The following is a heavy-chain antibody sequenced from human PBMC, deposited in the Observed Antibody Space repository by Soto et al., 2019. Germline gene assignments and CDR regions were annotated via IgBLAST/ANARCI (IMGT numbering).Heavy chain of an antibody. D-gene: IGHD3-10*01. J-gene: IGHJ5*02. CDR3: ARDYRSGVRHGWFDP. V-gene: IGHV4-31*03. CDR2: IYYSGST. CDR1: GGSISSGGYY. Sequence: SETLSLTCTVSGGSISSGGYYWSLIRQHPGKGLEWIGYIYYSGSTYYNPSLKSRVTISVDTSKNQFSLKLSSVTAADTAVYYCARDYRSGVRHGWFDPWGQGTLVTVSS.